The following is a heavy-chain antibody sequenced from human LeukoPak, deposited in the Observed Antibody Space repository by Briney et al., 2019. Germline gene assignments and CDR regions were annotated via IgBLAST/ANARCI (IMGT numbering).Heavy chain of an antibody. J-gene: IGHJ4*02. CDR1: GFTFSSYA. D-gene: IGHD6-19*01. CDR2: ISYDGSNK. CDR3: AGVGSSGYYYFDY. Sequence: GGSLRLSCAASGFTFSSYAMHWVRQAPGKGLEWVAVISYDGSNKYYADSVKGRFTISRDNSKNTLYLQMNSLRAEDTAVYYCAGVGSSGYYYFDYWGQGTLVTVSS. V-gene: IGHV3-30*04.